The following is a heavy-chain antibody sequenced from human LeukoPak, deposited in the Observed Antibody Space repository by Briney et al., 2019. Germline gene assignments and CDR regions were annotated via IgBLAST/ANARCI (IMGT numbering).Heavy chain of an antibody. D-gene: IGHD6-19*01. V-gene: IGHV4-59*01. Sequence: SETLSLTCAVSGGSISSYYWSWIRQPPGKGLEWIGYIYYSGSTDYNPSLKSRVTISVDTSKNQFSLKLSSVTAADTAVYYCAREGIAVDYFDYWGQGTLVTVSS. CDR2: IYYSGST. CDR1: GGSISSYY. J-gene: IGHJ4*02. CDR3: AREGIAVDYFDY.